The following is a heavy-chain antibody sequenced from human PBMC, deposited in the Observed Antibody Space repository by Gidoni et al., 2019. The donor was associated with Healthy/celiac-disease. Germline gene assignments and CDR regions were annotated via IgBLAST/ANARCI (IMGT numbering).Heavy chain of an antibody. V-gene: IGHV4-34*01. Sequence: QVQLQQWGAGLLKTSETLSLTCAVYGGSFSGYYWSWIRQPPGKGLEWIGEINHSGSTNYNPSLKRRVTISVDTSKNQFSLKLSSVTDADTAVYYCARGGRYYDSSGYATLYYWGQGTLVTVSS. J-gene: IGHJ4*02. CDR2: INHSGST. CDR1: GGSFSGYY. D-gene: IGHD3-22*01. CDR3: ARGGRYYDSSGYATLYY.